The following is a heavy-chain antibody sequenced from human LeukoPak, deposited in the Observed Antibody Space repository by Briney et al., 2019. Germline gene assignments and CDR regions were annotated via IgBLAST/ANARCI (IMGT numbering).Heavy chain of an antibody. Sequence: PSETLSLTCTVSGGSISSSSYYWGWIRQPPGKGLEWIGYIYHSGSTNYNPSLKSRVTISVGTSKNQFSLKLSSVTAADTAVYYCARATLWFGELLEIKPGAFDIWGQGTMVTVSS. CDR2: IYHSGST. V-gene: IGHV4-61*05. D-gene: IGHD3-10*01. CDR3: ARATLWFGELLEIKPGAFDI. CDR1: GGSISSSSYY. J-gene: IGHJ3*02.